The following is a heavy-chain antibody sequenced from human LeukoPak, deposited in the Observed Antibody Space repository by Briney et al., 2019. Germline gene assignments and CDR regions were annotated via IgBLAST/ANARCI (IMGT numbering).Heavy chain of an antibody. J-gene: IGHJ4*02. CDR1: GFTFSNFW. CDR2: IKQDGSEK. V-gene: IGHV3-7*01. Sequence: GGSLRLSCAASGFTFSNFWLSWVRQAPGKGLEWVANIKQDGSEKYYVDSVKGRFNISRDNAKNSLYLQMNSLRAEDTAVYYCAREEWELRYYFDHWGQGTLVTVSS. CDR3: AREEWELRYYFDH. D-gene: IGHD1-26*01.